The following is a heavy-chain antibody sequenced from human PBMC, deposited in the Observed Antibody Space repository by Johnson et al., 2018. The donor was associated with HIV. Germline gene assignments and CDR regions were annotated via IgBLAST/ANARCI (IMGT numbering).Heavy chain of an antibody. Sequence: QMLLVESGGGVVQPGGSLRLSCAASGFTFSSYGMHWVRQAPGKGLEWVAFIRYDGSNKYYADSVKGRFTISRDNSKNTLYLQMNSLRAEDTAVYYCAKLGLLALADDAFDIWGQGTMVTVSS. V-gene: IGHV3-30*02. CDR2: IRYDGSNK. CDR1: GFTFSSYG. J-gene: IGHJ3*02. CDR3: AKLGLLALADDAFDI. D-gene: IGHD6-19*01.